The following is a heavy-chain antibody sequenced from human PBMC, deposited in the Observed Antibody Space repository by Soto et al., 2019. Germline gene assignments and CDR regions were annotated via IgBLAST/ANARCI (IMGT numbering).Heavy chain of an antibody. J-gene: IGHJ6*03. Sequence: SCAASGFTFSSYAMSWVRQAPGKGLEWVSAISGSGGSTYYADSVKGRFTISRDNSKNTLYLQMNSLRAEDTAVYYCAKGRGELPSRYYYYYMDVWGKGTTVTVSS. CDR2: ISGSGGST. CDR3: AKGRGELPSRYYYYYMDV. V-gene: IGHV3-23*01. CDR1: GFTFSSYA. D-gene: IGHD1-26*01.